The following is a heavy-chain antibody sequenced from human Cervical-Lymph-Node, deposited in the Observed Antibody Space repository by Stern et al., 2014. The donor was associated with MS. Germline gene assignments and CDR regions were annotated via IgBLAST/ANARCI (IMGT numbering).Heavy chain of an antibody. Sequence: QLVQSGAEVKNPGESLRISCEASGYTFTRYWIGWVRQRPGKGLEWMGIIQPSDSDPRYSQAFQGQVTISADKSIRTAYLQWRSLRTSGPAMYYCARRRALGGYDYSAYDFWGQGTLVTVSS. V-gene: IGHV5-51*01. CDR1: GYTFTRYW. D-gene: IGHD5-12*01. J-gene: IGHJ4*02. CDR3: ARRRALGGYDYSAYDF. CDR2: IQPSDSDP.